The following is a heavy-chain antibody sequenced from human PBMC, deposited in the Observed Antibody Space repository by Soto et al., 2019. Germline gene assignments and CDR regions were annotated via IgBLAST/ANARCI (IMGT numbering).Heavy chain of an antibody. Sequence: QVQLVQSGAAVKKPGASVKVSCKAYGYTFTSNHITWVRKDPGQGLEWFGWSSAYNVNTNYAKKLHGRVTMTTDTSTSTAYMVLRSVRYDETAVYYGARDSPHPREWGQGTLVTVSS. CDR3: ARDSPHPRE. CDR2: SSAYNVNT. CDR1: GYTFTSNH. J-gene: IGHJ4*02. V-gene: IGHV1-18*01.